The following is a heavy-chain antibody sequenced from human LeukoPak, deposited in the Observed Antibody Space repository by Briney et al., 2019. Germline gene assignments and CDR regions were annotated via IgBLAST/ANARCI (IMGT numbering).Heavy chain of an antibody. Sequence: PSETLSLTCTVSGGSFSSTSYYWGWIRHPPGKGLEWIGTIYYGGSTYYNPSLKRRVTISADASKNQFSLRLSSVTAADTAVYYCARLLGYCSGGSCYPPSWGQGTLVTVSS. V-gene: IGHV4-39*01. D-gene: IGHD2-15*01. J-gene: IGHJ5*02. CDR1: GGSFSSTSYY. CDR2: IYYGGST. CDR3: ARLLGYCSGGSCYPPS.